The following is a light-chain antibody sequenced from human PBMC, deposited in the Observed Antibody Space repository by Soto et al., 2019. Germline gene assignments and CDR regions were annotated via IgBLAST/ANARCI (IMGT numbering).Light chain of an antibody. CDR2: DAS. J-gene: IGKJ4*01. V-gene: IGKV1-5*01. CDR1: QSIIRW. CDR3: QQDDSIPCT. Sequence: DIQMTQSPSTLSASVGDRVTITCRASQSIIRWLAWYQQKPGKAPNLLIYDASKLESGVPSRFSGSEAGTEFTEFTLAINGLQPDDSAAYFCQQDDSIPCTFGGGTKVGIK.